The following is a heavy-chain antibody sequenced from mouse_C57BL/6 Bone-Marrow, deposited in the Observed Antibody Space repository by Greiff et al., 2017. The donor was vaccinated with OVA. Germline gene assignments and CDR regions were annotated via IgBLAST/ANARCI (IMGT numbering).Heavy chain of an antibody. CDR1: GFTFSSYG. V-gene: IGHV5-6*01. Sequence: EVMLVESGGDLVKPGGSLKLSCAASGFTFSSYGMSWVRQTPDKRLEWVATISSGGSYTYYPDSVKGRFTISRDNAKNTLYLQMSSLKSEDTAMYYCARQGMGGYDAGYAMDYRGQGTSVTVSS. J-gene: IGHJ4*01. CDR2: ISSGGSYT. CDR3: ARQGMGGYDAGYAMDY. D-gene: IGHD2-2*01.